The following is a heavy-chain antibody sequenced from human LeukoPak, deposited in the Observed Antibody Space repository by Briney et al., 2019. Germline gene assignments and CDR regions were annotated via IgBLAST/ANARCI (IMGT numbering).Heavy chain of an antibody. D-gene: IGHD3-10*02. Sequence: PGGSLRLSCAASGFTFNNYAMSWVRQAPGKGLEWVSAVSGSGGSTYYADSVKGLFTISRDNYKNTLYLQMNNLRAEDTAVYYCAKGGRTSFMYYFDYWGQGTLVTVSS. CDR1: GFTFNNYA. V-gene: IGHV3-23*01. J-gene: IGHJ4*02. CDR2: VSGSGGST. CDR3: AKGGRTSFMYYFDY.